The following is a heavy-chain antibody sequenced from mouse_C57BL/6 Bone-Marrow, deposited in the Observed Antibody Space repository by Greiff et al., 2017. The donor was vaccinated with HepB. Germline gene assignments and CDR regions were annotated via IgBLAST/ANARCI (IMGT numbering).Heavy chain of an antibody. CDR2: IYPGDGDT. CDR1: GYAFSSSW. V-gene: IGHV1-82*01. CDR3: AREGAHYGNYVDYFDY. Sequence: QVQLKESGPELVKPGASVKISCKASGYAFSSSWMNWVKQRPGKGLEWIGRIYPGDGDTNYNGKFKGKATLTADKSSSTAYMQLSSLTSEDSAVYFCAREGAHYGNYVDYFDYWGQGTTLTVSS. D-gene: IGHD2-1*01. J-gene: IGHJ2*01.